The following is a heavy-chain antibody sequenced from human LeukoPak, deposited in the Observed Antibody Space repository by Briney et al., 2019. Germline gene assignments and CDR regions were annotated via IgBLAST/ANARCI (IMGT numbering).Heavy chain of an antibody. J-gene: IGHJ5*02. CDR3: VIWFCPQNWFDP. V-gene: IGHV3-23*01. D-gene: IGHD3-10*01. CDR1: GFTFSSYA. Sequence: PGGSLRLSCAASGFTFSSYAMSWVRQAPGKGLECVSAISGSGGSTYYADSVKGRFTISRDNSKNTLYLQMNSLRAEDTAVYYCVIWFCPQNWFDPWGQGTLVTVSS. CDR2: ISGSGGST.